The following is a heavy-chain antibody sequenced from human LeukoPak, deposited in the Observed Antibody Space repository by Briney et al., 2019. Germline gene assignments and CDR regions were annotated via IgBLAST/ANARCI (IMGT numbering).Heavy chain of an antibody. CDR3: ATSRIAVAGRDY. J-gene: IGHJ4*02. CDR2: INWSGGST. V-gene: IGHV3-20*04. Sequence: GGSLRLSCAASGFTFDDYGMSWVRQAPGKGLEWVSGINWSGGSTGYADSVKGRFTISRDNAKNSLYLQMNSLRAEDTALYYCATSRIAVAGRDYWGQGTLVTVSP. D-gene: IGHD6-19*01. CDR1: GFTFDDYG.